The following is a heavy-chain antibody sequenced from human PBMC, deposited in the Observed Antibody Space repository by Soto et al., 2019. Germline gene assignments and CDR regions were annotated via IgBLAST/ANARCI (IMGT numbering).Heavy chain of an antibody. Sequence: PSETLSLTCTVSGGSISSGGYYWSWIRQPPGKGLEWIGEINHSGSTNYNPSLKSRVTISVDTSKNQFSLKLSSVTAADTAVYYCARVAVTTWIYYYDMDVWGQRTTVTISS. V-gene: IGHV4-39*07. J-gene: IGHJ6*02. CDR2: INHSGST. D-gene: IGHD4-17*01. CDR1: GGSISSGGYY. CDR3: ARVAVTTWIYYYDMDV.